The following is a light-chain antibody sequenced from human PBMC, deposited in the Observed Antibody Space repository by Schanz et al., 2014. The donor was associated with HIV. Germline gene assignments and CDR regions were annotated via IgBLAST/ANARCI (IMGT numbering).Light chain of an antibody. CDR2: VNT. J-gene: IGLJ2*01. V-gene: IGLV1-40*01. Sequence: QSVPTQPPSVSGAPGQRVTISCTGSSSNIGAGNDVHWYQQFPGAAPKLLIYVNTNRPSGVPGRFSGSKSGTSASLAITGLQAEDEADYYCQSYDSSLSGNVVFGGGTKLTVL. CDR3: QSYDSSLSGNVV. CDR1: SSNIGAGND.